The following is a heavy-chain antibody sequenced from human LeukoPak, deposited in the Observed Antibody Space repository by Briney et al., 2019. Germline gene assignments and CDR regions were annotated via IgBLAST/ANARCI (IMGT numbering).Heavy chain of an antibody. V-gene: IGHV3-30*02. CDR2: IRYDGSNK. Sequence: GGSLRLSCAASGFTFSSYGIHWVRQAPGKGLEWVAFIRYDGSNKYHADSVKRRFTISRDNSKNTVYLQMNSLRAEDTAVYFCAKEYGYDYNYFYSMDVWGKGTTVTISS. CDR3: AKEYGYDYNYFYSMDV. D-gene: IGHD1-1*01. J-gene: IGHJ6*03. CDR1: GFTFSSYG.